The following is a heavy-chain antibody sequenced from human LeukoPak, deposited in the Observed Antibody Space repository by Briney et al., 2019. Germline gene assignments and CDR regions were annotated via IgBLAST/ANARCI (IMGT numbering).Heavy chain of an antibody. CDR1: GFSFNSYA. CDR3: VRVVTVSNTDPAFDI. V-gene: IGHV3-30*03. J-gene: IGHJ3*02. D-gene: IGHD2-21*02. Sequence: GGSLRLSCAASGFSFNSYAIHWVRQAPGKGLEWVTAISYDGSNKHYADSVKGRFTISRDNAKNSLYLQMNSLRAEDTAVYYCVRVVTVSNTDPAFDIWGQGTMVTVSS. CDR2: ISYDGSNK.